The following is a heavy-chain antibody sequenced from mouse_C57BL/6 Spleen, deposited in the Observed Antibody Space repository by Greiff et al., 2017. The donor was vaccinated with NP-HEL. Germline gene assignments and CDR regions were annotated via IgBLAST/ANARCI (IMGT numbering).Heavy chain of an antibody. J-gene: IGHJ3*01. CDR3: ARTLLWSLGGFAY. Sequence: VQLQESGAELVKPGASVKISCKASGYAFSSYWMNWVKQRPGKGLEWIGQIYPGDGDTNYNGKFKGKATLTADKSSSTAYMQLSSLTSEDSAVYYCARTLLWSLGGFAYWGQGTLVTVSA. D-gene: IGHD1-1*02. V-gene: IGHV1-80*01. CDR1: GYAFSSYW. CDR2: IYPGDGDT.